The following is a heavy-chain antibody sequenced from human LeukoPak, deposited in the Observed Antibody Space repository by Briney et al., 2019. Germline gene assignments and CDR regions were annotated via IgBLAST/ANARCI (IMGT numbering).Heavy chain of an antibody. CDR1: GFTFSSYA. D-gene: IGHD6-19*01. CDR3: ARSRGSSGRYYFDY. CDR2: IGSGGST. V-gene: IGHV3-23*01. J-gene: IGHJ4*02. Sequence: GVSLRLSCAASGFTFSSYAMSWVRQAPGKGLEWVAGIGSGGSTYYADSVKGRFTISRDNSKNTLYLQMNSLRAEDTAVYYCARSRGSSGRYYFDYWGQGTLVTVSS.